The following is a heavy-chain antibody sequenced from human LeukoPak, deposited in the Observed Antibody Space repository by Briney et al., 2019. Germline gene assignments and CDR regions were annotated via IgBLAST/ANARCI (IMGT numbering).Heavy chain of an antibody. D-gene: IGHD3-16*02. Sequence: GGSLRLSCVASGFAINTNYMNWVRQAPGKELEWVSITYFGGTTYYADSVKGRFTISRDNSKNTLYLQMNSLRAEDTAVYYCAREGRLMITFGGVIVQVFDYWGQGTLVTVSS. V-gene: IGHV3-53*05. CDR2: TYFGGTT. J-gene: IGHJ4*02. CDR1: GFAINTNY. CDR3: AREGRLMITFGGVIVQVFDY.